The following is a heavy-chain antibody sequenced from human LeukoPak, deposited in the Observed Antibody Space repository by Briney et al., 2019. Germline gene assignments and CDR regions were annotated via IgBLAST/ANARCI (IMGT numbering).Heavy chain of an antibody. V-gene: IGHV3-73*01. CDR1: GFTFSGSA. D-gene: IGHD3-16*01. Sequence: GGSLRLSCAASGFTFSGSAMHWVRQASGKGMEWVGRIRSKANSYATAYAASVKGRITISRDNSKNTLYLQMNSLRAEDTAVYYCAKVRWGSDNALDSWGQGTLVTASS. CDR2: IRSKANSYAT. J-gene: IGHJ4*02. CDR3: AKVRWGSDNALDS.